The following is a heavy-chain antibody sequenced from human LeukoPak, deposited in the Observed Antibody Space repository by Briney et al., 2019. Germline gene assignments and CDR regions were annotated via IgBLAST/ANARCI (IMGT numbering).Heavy chain of an antibody. J-gene: IGHJ4*02. CDR3: AKDPSPYYYDSSGPWGYFDY. CDR1: GFTFYDYA. Sequence: VRSLRLSCAAPGFTFYDYAMHWVRQAPGKGLEWVSGISWNSGSIGYADSVKGRFTISRDNAKNSLYLQMNSLRAEDTALYYCAKDPSPYYYDSSGPWGYFDYWGQGTLVTVSS. V-gene: IGHV3-9*01. CDR2: ISWNSGSI. D-gene: IGHD3-22*01.